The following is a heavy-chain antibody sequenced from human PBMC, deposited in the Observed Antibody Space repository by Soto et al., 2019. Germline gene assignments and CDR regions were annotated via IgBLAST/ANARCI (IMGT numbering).Heavy chain of an antibody. J-gene: IGHJ6*02. CDR1: GGTFSSYA. V-gene: IGHV1-69*12. D-gene: IGHD5-12*01. CDR3: ARGRDGYNSEEAYYYYGMDV. CDR2: IIPIFGTA. Sequence: QVQLVQSGAEVKKPGSSVKVSCKASGGTFSSYAISWVRQAPGQGLEWMGGIIPIFGTANYAQKFQGRVTITADESTSTAYMELRSLRSEDTAVYYCARGRDGYNSEEAYYYYGMDVWGQGTTVTVSS.